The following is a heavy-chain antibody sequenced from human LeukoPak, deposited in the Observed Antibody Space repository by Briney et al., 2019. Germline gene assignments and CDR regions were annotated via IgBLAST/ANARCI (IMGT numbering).Heavy chain of an antibody. CDR2: IRSQGYGGAP. Sequence: SGGSLRLFCTASGFTFGAFAMSWVRQEPGKGMEWVGFIRSQGYGGAPEYAASVKGRFSIARDDSKSIAYLQMSSLKVEDTGLYYCTRSTVIADSFDYWGQGILVTVSS. CDR1: GFTFGAFA. CDR3: TRSTVIADSFDY. J-gene: IGHJ4*02. V-gene: IGHV3-49*04. D-gene: IGHD4-17*01.